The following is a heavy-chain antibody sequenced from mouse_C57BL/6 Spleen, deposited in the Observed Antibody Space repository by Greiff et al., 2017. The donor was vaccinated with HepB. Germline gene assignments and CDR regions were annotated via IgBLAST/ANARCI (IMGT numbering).Heavy chain of an antibody. CDR3: ARYDYDEDGPWFAY. CDR2: INPNNGGT. Sequence: VQLQQSGPELVKPGASVKMSCKASGYTFTDYNMHWVKQSHGKSLEWIGYINPNNGGTSYNQKFKGKATLTVNKSSSTAYMELRSLTSEDSAVYYCARYDYDEDGPWFAYWGQGTLVTVSA. D-gene: IGHD2-4*01. CDR1: GYTFTDYN. J-gene: IGHJ3*01. V-gene: IGHV1-22*01.